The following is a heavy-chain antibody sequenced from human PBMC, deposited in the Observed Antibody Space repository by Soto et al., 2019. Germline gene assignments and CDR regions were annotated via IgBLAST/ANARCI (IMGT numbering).Heavy chain of an antibody. V-gene: IGHV4-4*07. D-gene: IGHD3-22*01. Sequence: LSLTCTVSGGSISGYFWSWIRQPAGKGLDWIGRIYSSGSTNYNPSLNSRITMSVDTSKNQFSLKLSSVSAADTAVYYCARAYDSNGNHAFDIWGQGTLVTVSS. CDR2: IYSSGST. CDR3: ARAYDSNGNHAFDI. J-gene: IGHJ3*02. CDR1: GGSISGYF.